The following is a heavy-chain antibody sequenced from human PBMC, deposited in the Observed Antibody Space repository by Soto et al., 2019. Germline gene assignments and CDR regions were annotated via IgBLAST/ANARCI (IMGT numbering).Heavy chain of an antibody. CDR2: IWYDGSNK. J-gene: IGHJ6*02. V-gene: IGHV3-33*01. Sequence: PGGSLRLSCAASGSTFSSYGMHWVRQAPGKGLEWVAVIWYDGSNKYYADSVKGRFTISRDNSKNTLYLQMNSLRAEDTAVYYCARERSSGWYYNTYYYYGMDVWGQGTTVTVSS. D-gene: IGHD6-19*01. CDR1: GSTFSSYG. CDR3: ARERSSGWYYNTYYYYGMDV.